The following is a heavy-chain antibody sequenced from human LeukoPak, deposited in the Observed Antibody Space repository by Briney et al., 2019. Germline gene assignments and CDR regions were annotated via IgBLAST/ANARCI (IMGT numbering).Heavy chain of an antibody. D-gene: IGHD1-7*01. CDR2: ISSNGHNT. J-gene: IGHJ4*02. Sequence: GGSLRLSCAASGFTFSTYTMYWVRQAPGKGLEYVSAISSNGHNTYYANSVKGRFTISRDNSKNTLYLQMSSLRVEDMAVYFWARDLQPGITGTTMALAFDYWGQGTLVTVSS. CDR1: GFTFSTYT. V-gene: IGHV3-64*01. CDR3: ARDLQPGITGTTMALAFDY.